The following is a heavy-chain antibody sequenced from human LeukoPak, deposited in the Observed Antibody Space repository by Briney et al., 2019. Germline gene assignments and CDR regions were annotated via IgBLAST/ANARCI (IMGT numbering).Heavy chain of an antibody. Sequence: GGSLRLSCAASGFTFSSHAMSWVRQAPGKGLEWVSAISGSAISGSGGRTYYADSVKGRFTISRDNSKNTLYLQLNSLRAEDTAVYYCAKEALKAAILGYYFDYWGQGTLVTVSS. D-gene: IGHD2-2*01. CDR3: AKEALKAAILGYYFDY. J-gene: IGHJ4*02. CDR1: GFTFSSHA. V-gene: IGHV3-23*01. CDR2: ISGSAISGSGGRT.